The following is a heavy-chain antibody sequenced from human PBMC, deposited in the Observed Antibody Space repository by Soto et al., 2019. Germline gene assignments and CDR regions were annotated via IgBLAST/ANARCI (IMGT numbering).Heavy chain of an antibody. D-gene: IGHD2-2*01. Sequence: GGSLRLSCAASGFTFSSYGVHWVRQAPGKGLEWVAVISYAGSNKYYADSVKGRFTISRDNSKNTLYLQMNSLRAEDTAVYYCAKDNRISTSCYRLYNWFDSWGQGTLVTVST. CDR3: AKDNRISTSCYRLYNWFDS. J-gene: IGHJ5*01. CDR1: GFTFSSYG. V-gene: IGHV3-30*18. CDR2: ISYAGSNK.